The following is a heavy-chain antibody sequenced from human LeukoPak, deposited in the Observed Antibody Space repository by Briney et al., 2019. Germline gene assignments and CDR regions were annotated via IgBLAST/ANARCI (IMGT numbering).Heavy chain of an antibody. CDR3: ARSYDTNFDY. D-gene: IGHD3-3*01. Sequence: SETLSLICTVSGGSIRSYYWSWIRQPPGKGLEWIGYIYFSGSTSYNPSLKSRVTISVDRSKNQFSLKLSSVAAADTAVYYCARSYDTNFDYWGKGTVVSVSS. V-gene: IGHV4-59*01. CDR2: IYFSGST. CDR1: GGSIRSYY. J-gene: IGHJ4*02.